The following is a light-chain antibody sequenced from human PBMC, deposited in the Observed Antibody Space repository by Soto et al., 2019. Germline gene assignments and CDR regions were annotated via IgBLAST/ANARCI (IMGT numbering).Light chain of an antibody. Sequence: EIVLTQSPATLSLSPGERATLSCRASQSVSSYLAWYQQKPGQAPRLLIYDASSTATGIPARFSGSGSGTDFTLTISSLEPEDFAVDYCQQRSNWLFTFGPGTKVDIK. V-gene: IGKV3-11*01. CDR1: QSVSSY. CDR2: DAS. J-gene: IGKJ3*01. CDR3: QQRSNWLFT.